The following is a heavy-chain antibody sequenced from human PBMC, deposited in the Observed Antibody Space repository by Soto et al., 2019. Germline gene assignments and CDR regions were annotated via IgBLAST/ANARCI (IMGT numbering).Heavy chain of an antibody. V-gene: IGHV3-7*01. D-gene: IGHD3-3*01. J-gene: IGHJ4*02. CDR2: IKQDGSEK. CDR3: ARNPGGRGIPTILGY. CDR1: GFTFSSYW. Sequence: GGSLRLSCAASGFTFSSYWMSWVRQAPGKGLEWVANIKQDGSEKYYVDSVKGRLTISRDNAKNSLYLQMNSLRAEDTAVYYCARNPGGRGIPTILGYWGQGTLVTVSS.